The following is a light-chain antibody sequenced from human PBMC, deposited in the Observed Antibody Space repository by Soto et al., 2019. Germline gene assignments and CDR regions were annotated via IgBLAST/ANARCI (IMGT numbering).Light chain of an antibody. CDR2: DAS. J-gene: IGKJ5*01. CDR3: QQRMTWPPIT. V-gene: IGKV3-11*01. CDR1: QSVRTY. Sequence: EVVLTQSPATLSLSPGERATLSCRASQSVRTYVSWFQQKPGQAPRLLIYDASNRATGTPARFSGSGSGTDFTLTISSLEPEDFAVYYCQQRMTWPPITFGQGTRLEIK.